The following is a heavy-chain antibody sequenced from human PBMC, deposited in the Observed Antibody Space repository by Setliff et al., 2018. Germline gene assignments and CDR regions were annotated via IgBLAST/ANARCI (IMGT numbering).Heavy chain of an antibody. Sequence: ASVKVSCKASGYPFTNYGITWVRQAPGQGLEWLGWISTYNVNTTYAQKLQDRVTMTTXXXTSTAYMXLRSLRSDDTAVYYCARRNFYYDSSGFALYYYYMDVWGKGTTVTVSS. V-gene: IGHV1-18*01. CDR3: ARRNFYYDSSGFALYYYYMDV. J-gene: IGHJ6*03. CDR2: ISTYNVNT. CDR1: GYPFTNYG. D-gene: IGHD3-22*01.